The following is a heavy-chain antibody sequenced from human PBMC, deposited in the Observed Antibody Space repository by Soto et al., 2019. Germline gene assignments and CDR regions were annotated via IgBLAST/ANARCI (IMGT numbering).Heavy chain of an antibody. J-gene: IGHJ3*02. CDR2: ISESTSGI. CDR1: GFTFSSYS. V-gene: IGHV3-48*02. CDR3: VRDFHYAFDI. Sequence: EVQLVESGGGLVQPGGSLRLACAASGFTFSSYSMNWVRQAPGKGLEWVSYISESTSGIYYADSGKVRFTISRDNAKNSLYLQMNSLRDQDTAVYYCVRDFHYAFDIWGQGTMLTVSS.